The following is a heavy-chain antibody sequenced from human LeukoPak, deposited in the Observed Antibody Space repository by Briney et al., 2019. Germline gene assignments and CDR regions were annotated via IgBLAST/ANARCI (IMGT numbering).Heavy chain of an antibody. V-gene: IGHV3-48*02. CDR2: ISSSSSTI. CDR3: AREDDFWSGYYGGYFDY. CDR1: GFTFSSYS. D-gene: IGHD3-3*01. J-gene: IGHJ4*02. Sequence: SGGSLRLSCAASGFTFSSYSMNWVRQAPGKGPEWVSYISSSSSTIYYADSVKGRFTISRDNAKNSLYLQMNSLRDEDTAVYYCAREDDFWSGYYGGYFDYWGQGTLVTVSS.